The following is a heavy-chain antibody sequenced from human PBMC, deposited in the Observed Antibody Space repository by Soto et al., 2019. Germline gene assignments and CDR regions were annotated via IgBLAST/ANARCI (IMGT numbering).Heavy chain of an antibody. D-gene: IGHD1-1*01. J-gene: IGHJ6*02. CDR3: TRHAIIPKLQYGMDV. CDR2: IFYGGNT. CDR1: GGSVSGYY. Sequence: TAETLSLTCAVSGGSVSGYYWSWVRQPPGKGLEWIGYIFYGGNTLYSPSLQSRVTVSIDTSKNQLYLKLSSMTAADTAVYYCTRHAIIPKLQYGMDVWGQGASVTVSS. V-gene: IGHV4-59*02.